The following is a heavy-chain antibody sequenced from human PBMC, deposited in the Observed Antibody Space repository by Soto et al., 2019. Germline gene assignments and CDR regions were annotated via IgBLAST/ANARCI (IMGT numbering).Heavy chain of an antibody. Sequence: QVPLVQSGAEVKKPGASVKVSCKVSGYTLTELSMHWVRQAPGKGLEWMGGLDPEDGETIYAQKFQGRVSMTEDTSTDTAYMELISLRSEDTAVYYCATAADWRSISCHPKRLWETTIFDYWGQGILVAVSS. D-gene: IGHD2-2*01. V-gene: IGHV1-24*01. CDR1: GYTLTELS. CDR3: ATAADWRSISCHPKRLWETTIFDY. CDR2: LDPEDGET. J-gene: IGHJ4*02.